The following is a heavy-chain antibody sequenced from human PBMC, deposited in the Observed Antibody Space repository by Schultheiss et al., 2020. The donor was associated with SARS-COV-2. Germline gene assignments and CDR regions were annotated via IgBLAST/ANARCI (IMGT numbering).Heavy chain of an antibody. CDR2: ISSSGSTI. CDR3: ARGRYCSSTSCYFGWFDP. D-gene: IGHD2-2*01. J-gene: IGHJ5*02. Sequence: GSLRLSCAASGFTFSSYGMHWVRQAPGKGLEWVSYISSSGSTIYYADSVKGRFTISRDNAKNSLYLQMNSLRAEDTAVYYCARGRYCSSTSCYFGWFDPWGQGTLVTVSS. CDR1: GFTFSSYG. V-gene: IGHV3-48*04.